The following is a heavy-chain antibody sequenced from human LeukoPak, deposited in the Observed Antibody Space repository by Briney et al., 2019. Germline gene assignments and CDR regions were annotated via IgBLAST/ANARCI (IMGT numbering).Heavy chain of an antibody. Sequence: RASVKVSCKASGYTFTSYAMHWVRQAPGQRLEWMGWINAGNGNTKYSQKFQGRVTITRDTSASTAYMELSSLRSEDTAVYYCARGGFDWLLWYDYWGQGTLVTVSS. J-gene: IGHJ4*02. CDR2: INAGNGNT. D-gene: IGHD3-9*01. V-gene: IGHV1-3*01. CDR3: ARGGFDWLLWYDY. CDR1: GYTFTSYA.